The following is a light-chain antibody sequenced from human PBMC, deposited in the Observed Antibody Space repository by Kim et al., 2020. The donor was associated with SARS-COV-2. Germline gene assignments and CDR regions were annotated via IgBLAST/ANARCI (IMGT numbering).Light chain of an antibody. CDR2: VNSDGSH. Sequence: QLVLTQSPSASASLGASVKLTCTLSSGHSSYAIAWHQHQSEKGPRYLMKVNSDGSHSKGDGIPDRFSGSSSGAERYLTISSLQSEDEADYYCQTWATGIQVFGGGTQLTVL. CDR1: SGHSSYA. J-gene: IGLJ3*02. V-gene: IGLV4-69*01. CDR3: QTWATGIQV.